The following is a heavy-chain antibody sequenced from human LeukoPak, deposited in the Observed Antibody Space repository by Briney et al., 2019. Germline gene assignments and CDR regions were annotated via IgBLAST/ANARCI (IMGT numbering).Heavy chain of an antibody. CDR1: GFTFYDYA. D-gene: IGHD3-9*01. Sequence: GGSLRLSCAASGFTFYDYAMHWVRQAPGKGLEWVSLISGDGGSTYYADSVKGRFTISRDNSKNSLYLQMNSLRTEDTALYYCARLPSGTSYYDILTGYYTRRAIDYWGQGTLVTVSS. J-gene: IGHJ4*02. CDR3: ARLPSGTSYYDILTGYYTRRAIDY. V-gene: IGHV3-43*02. CDR2: ISGDGGST.